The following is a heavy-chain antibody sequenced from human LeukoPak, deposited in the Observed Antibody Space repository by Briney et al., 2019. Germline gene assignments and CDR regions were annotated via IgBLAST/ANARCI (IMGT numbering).Heavy chain of an antibody. CDR3: ARDMGYYDSSGYGLNAFDI. J-gene: IGHJ3*02. Sequence: SETLSLTCTVSVGSISSGCYSWSWIRQPPGKGLEWIGYIYHSGSTYYNPSLKSRVTISVDRSKNQFSLKLSSVTAADTAVYYCARDMGYYDSSGYGLNAFDIWGQGTMVTVSS. D-gene: IGHD3-22*01. CDR2: IYHSGST. V-gene: IGHV4-30-2*01. CDR1: VGSISSGCYS.